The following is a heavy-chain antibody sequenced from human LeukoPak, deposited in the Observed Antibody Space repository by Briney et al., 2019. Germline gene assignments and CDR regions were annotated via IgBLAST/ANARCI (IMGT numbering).Heavy chain of an antibody. CDR1: GITFTSYA. V-gene: IGHV3-23*01. CDR2: ISGDGRST. Sequence: GGSLRLSCAASGITFTSYAMNWVRQAPGKGLEWISAISGDGRSTYYADSVKGRFTISRDNSKNTLYLQMNSLRAEDTAVYYCAMPPFYESSGHFNFDYWGQGTLVTVSS. J-gene: IGHJ4*02. D-gene: IGHD3-22*01. CDR3: AMPPFYESSGHFNFDY.